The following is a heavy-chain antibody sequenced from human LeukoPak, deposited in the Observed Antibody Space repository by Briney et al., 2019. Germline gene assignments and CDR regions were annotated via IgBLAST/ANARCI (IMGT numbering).Heavy chain of an antibody. J-gene: IGHJ4*02. D-gene: IGHD7-27*01. CDR1: GFSFSRYA. CDR2: ISGSGAET. CDR3: ARRNWGTESVESYSLDY. V-gene: IGHV3-23*01. Sequence: PGGSLRLSCAASGFSFSRYALNWVRQAPGKGLEWVSTISGSGAETFYAASVKGRFTISRDNSKNTLYLQMNSLRAEDTAVYYCARRNWGTESVESYSLDYWGQGTLVTVSS.